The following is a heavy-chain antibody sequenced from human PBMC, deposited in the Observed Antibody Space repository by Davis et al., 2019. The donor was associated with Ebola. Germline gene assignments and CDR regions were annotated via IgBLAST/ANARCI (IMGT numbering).Heavy chain of an antibody. CDR3: ARDLAVAPPDY. J-gene: IGHJ4*02. V-gene: IGHV1-18*04. CDR2: ISAYNGNT. CDR1: GYTFPSYG. D-gene: IGHD6-19*01. Sequence: ASVTVSCMATGYTFPSYGIRCVRQAPGQGLEWMGWISAYNGNTNYAQKLQGRVTMTTDTSTSTAYMELRSLRSDDTAVYYCARDLAVAPPDYWGQGTLVTVSS.